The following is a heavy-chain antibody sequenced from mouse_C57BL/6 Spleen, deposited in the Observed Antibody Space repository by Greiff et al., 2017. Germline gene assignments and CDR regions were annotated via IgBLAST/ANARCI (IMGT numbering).Heavy chain of an antibody. CDR3: ARAYYYGSSYDWYFDV. Sequence: QVQLQQSGAELVKPGASVKMSCKASGFTFTTYPIEWMKQNHGKSLEWIGNFHPYNDDTKYNEKFKGKATLTVEKSSSTVYVELSRLTSDDSAVYYGARAYYYGSSYDWYFDVWGTGTTVTVSS. J-gene: IGHJ1*03. V-gene: IGHV1-47*01. CDR2: FHPYNDDT. D-gene: IGHD1-1*01. CDR1: GFTFTTYP.